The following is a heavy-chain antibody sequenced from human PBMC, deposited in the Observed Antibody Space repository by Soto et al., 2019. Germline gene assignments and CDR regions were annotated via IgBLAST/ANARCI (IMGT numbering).Heavy chain of an antibody. CDR2: INPNSGGT. D-gene: IGHD3-10*01. CDR1: GYTFTGYY. CDR3: ATEGWFGELVWYY. Sequence: ASVKVSCKASGYTFTGYYMHWVRQAPGQGLEWMGWINPNSGGTNYAQKFQGWVTMTRDTSISTAYMELSSLRSEDTAVYYCATEGWFGELVWYYWGQGTLVTVSS. J-gene: IGHJ4*02. V-gene: IGHV1-2*04.